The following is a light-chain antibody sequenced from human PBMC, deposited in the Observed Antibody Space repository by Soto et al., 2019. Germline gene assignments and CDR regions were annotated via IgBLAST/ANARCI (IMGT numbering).Light chain of an antibody. CDR3: QHYNNWPPWT. CDR1: QSVSTN. Sequence: EVVMTQTPAILSVSPGERVTLSCRASQSVSTNLAWYQQKPGQAPRLLMYGASTRATGIPARFSGRGSGTEFTLNISSLQSEDFAVYYCQHYNNWPPWTFGQGTKVEIK. V-gene: IGKV3-15*01. CDR2: GAS. J-gene: IGKJ1*01.